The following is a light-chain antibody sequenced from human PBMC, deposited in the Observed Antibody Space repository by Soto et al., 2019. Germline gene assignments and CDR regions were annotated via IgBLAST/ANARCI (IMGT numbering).Light chain of an antibody. Sequence: QLTQSPAFLSASVGDRVTITCRASQGISSYLAWYQQKPGKAPKLLIYAASSLESGVPSRFSGSGSGTDFTLTINSLQSEDFATYYCQQYYSYLIPFGQGTRLEIK. CDR1: QGISSY. CDR2: AAS. V-gene: IGKV1-9*01. J-gene: IGKJ5*01. CDR3: QQYYSYLIP.